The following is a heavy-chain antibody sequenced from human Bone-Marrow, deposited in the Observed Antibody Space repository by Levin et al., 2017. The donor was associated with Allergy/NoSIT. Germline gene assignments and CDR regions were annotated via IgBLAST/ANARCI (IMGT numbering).Heavy chain of an antibody. Sequence: PGGSLRLSCAASGFTFSSYWMTWVRQAPGKRLEWVANIKEDGSEKYYGDSVQGRFTISRDNAKNSLYLQMNGLRADDTAVYYCARDAVRGGDLDYWGQGILVTVCS. CDR1: GFTFSSYW. D-gene: IGHD3-10*01. CDR3: ARDAVRGGDLDY. J-gene: IGHJ4*02. V-gene: IGHV3-7*04. CDR2: IKEDGSEK.